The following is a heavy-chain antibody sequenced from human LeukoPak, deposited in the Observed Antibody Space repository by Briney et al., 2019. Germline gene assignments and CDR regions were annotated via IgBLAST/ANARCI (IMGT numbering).Heavy chain of an antibody. D-gene: IGHD1-1*01. CDR2: ISGSGSST. V-gene: IGHV3-23*01. J-gene: IGHJ4*02. CDR3: AKHTAGTKALDY. CDR1: EFTFNSYA. Sequence: GGSLRLSCAASEFTFNSYAMSWVRQAPGKGLGWFSSISGSGSSTFYADSVKGRFIISRDNSKNTLYLQMNSLRAEDTAVYYCAKHTAGTKALDYWGQGTLVTVSS.